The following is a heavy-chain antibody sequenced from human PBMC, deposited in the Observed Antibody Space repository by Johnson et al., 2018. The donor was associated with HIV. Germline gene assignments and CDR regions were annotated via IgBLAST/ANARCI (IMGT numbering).Heavy chain of an antibody. D-gene: IGHD1-26*01. V-gene: IGHV3-7*01. CDR2: IKQDGSEK. J-gene: IGHJ3*02. CDR1: AFTFSRYW. Sequence: VQLVESGGGLVQPGGSLRLSCAASAFTFSRYWMSWVRQAPGKGLEWVANIKQDGSEKYYVDSVKGLFTISRDNSKNTLSLQMNSPRVDDTAIYYCARVRAGRENAFDISGQGTMVTVSS. CDR3: ARVRAGRENAFDI.